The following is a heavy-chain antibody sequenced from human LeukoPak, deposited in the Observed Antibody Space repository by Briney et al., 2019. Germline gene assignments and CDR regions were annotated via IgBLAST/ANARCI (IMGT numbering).Heavy chain of an antibody. CDR1: AFTLSSYW. CDR3: ARGLYWFDP. V-gene: IGHV3-7*04. CDR2: IKQDGSEK. Sequence: PGGSLRLSCAASAFTLSSYWMSWVRQAPGKGLEWVANIKQDGSEKYYVDSVKSRFTISRDNAENSLYLQMNSLRAEDTAVYYCARGLYWFDPWGQGTLVTVSS. J-gene: IGHJ5*02.